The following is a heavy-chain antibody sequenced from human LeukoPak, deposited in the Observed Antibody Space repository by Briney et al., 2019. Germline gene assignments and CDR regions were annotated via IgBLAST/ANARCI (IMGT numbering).Heavy chain of an antibody. D-gene: IGHD5-18*01. J-gene: IGHJ5*02. V-gene: IGHV4-4*07. CDR1: GGSISTYY. Sequence: SETLSLTCTVSGGSISTYYWSWIRQPAGKGLEWIGHIYTTGAAHYNPSLKSRVTMSVDTSRNQFSLKLDSMTAADTAVYYCARVRGHIFGLDSWGQGTLVTVCS. CDR3: ARVRGHIFGLDS. CDR2: IYTTGAA.